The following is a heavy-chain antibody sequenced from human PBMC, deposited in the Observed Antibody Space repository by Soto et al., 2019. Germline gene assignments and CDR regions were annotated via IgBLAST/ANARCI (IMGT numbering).Heavy chain of an antibody. D-gene: IGHD6-19*01. V-gene: IGHV1-2*02. J-gene: IGHJ5*02. CDR1: GYTFTGYY. CDR2: INPNSGGT. CDR3: TREQSDDNYFDP. Sequence: ASVKVSCKASGYTFTGYYMHWVRQAPGQGLEWMGWINPNSGGTNYAQKFQGRVTISLDKSKSQFSLRLISVTAADTAVYYCTREQSDDNYFDPWGQGTLVTVS.